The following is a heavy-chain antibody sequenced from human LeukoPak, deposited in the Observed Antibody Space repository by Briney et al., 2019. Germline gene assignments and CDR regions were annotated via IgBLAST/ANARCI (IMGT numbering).Heavy chain of an antibody. V-gene: IGHV1-2*04. CDR3: ARERSRGIAAAGTGMDV. CDR1: GYTFTGYY. Sequence: ASVKVSCKASGYTFTGYYMHWVRQAPGQGLEWMGWINPNSGGTNYAQKFQGWVTMTRDTSISTAYMELSRLRSDDMAVYYCARERSRGIAAAGTGMDVWGQGTTVTVSS. CDR2: INPNSGGT. D-gene: IGHD6-13*01. J-gene: IGHJ6*02.